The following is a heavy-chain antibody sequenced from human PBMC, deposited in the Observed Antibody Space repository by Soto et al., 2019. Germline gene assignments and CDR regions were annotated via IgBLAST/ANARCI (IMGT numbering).Heavy chain of an antibody. CDR1: GYTFTSYD. CDR3: ARRGLSSSSNFRYYYYGMDV. D-gene: IGHD6-6*01. CDR2: MNPNSGNT. V-gene: IGHV1-8*01. J-gene: IGHJ6*02. Sequence: QVQLVQSGAEVKKPGASVKVSCKASGYTFTSYDINWVRQATGQGLEWMGWMNPNSGNTGYAQKFQGRFTMTRNTSISTAYMELSSLRSEDTAVYYCARRGLSSSSNFRYYYYGMDVWGQGTTVTVSS.